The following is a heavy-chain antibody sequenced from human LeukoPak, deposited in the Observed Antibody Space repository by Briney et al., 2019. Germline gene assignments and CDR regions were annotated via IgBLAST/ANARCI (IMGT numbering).Heavy chain of an antibody. J-gene: IGHJ5*02. V-gene: IGHV3-74*03. CDR2: VDHGGSGT. CDR3: VREVSGDPWHNWFDP. D-gene: IGHD4-17*01. CDR1: GLTFSSYW. Sequence: GGSLRLSCAASGLTFSSYWMHWARQAPGKGLVWVSRVDHGGSGTVYADSVKGRFTISRNNAKNTLYLQMNSLRAEDTAVYYCVREVSGDPWHNWFDPWGQGTLVTVSS.